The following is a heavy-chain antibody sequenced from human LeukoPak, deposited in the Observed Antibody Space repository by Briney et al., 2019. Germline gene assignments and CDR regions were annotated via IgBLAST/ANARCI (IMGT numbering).Heavy chain of an antibody. CDR1: GRSFSGYY. CDR3: ARGKLCGGDCYQPPEDC. CDR2: INHSGST. Sequence: PSETLSLTCAVYGRSFSGYYWSWIRQPPGKGLEGIGEINHSGSTNYNPSLKSRVTISVDTSKNQFSLKLSSVTAADTAVYYCARGKLCGGDCYQPPEDCWGQGTLVTVSS. J-gene: IGHJ4*02. D-gene: IGHD2-21*02. V-gene: IGHV4-34*01.